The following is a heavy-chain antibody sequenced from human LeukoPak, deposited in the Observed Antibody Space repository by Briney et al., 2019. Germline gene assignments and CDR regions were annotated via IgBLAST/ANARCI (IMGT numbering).Heavy chain of an antibody. Sequence: GGSLRLSCAASGFTFSSYWMSWVRQAPGKGLEWVANIKQDGSEKYYVDSVKGRFTISRDNAKNSLYLQMNSLRAEDTAVYHCARDDCSSISCFHNWFDPWGQGTLVTVSS. J-gene: IGHJ5*02. D-gene: IGHD2-2*01. CDR1: GFTFSSYW. CDR3: ARDDCSSISCFHNWFDP. V-gene: IGHV3-7*01. CDR2: IKQDGSEK.